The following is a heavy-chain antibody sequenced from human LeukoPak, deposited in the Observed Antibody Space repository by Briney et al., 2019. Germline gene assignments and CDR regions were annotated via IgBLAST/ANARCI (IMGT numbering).Heavy chain of an antibody. Sequence: PSETLSLTCTVSGGSVSSYYWSWIRQPPGKGLEWIGYKYNSGSTNYNPSLKSRVTISMDTSKNQFSLNLRSVTAADTAVYYCARGPPPDLDYWGRGTLVTVSS. J-gene: IGHJ4*02. CDR3: ARGPPPDLDY. CDR1: GGSVSSYY. CDR2: KYNSGST. V-gene: IGHV4-59*02.